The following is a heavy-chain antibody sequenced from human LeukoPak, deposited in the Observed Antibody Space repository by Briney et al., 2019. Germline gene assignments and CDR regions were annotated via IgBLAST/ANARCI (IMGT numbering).Heavy chain of an antibody. CDR1: GGTFSSYA. J-gene: IGHJ4*02. CDR2: IIPIFGTA. Sequence: ASVKVSCKASGGTFSSYAISWVRQAPGQGLEWMGGIIPIFGTANYAQKFQGRVTITTDESTSTAYMELSSLRSEDTAVYYCARDGWDCSGGSCYFDYWGQGSLVTVSS. CDR3: ARDGWDCSGGSCYFDY. V-gene: IGHV1-69*05. D-gene: IGHD2-15*01.